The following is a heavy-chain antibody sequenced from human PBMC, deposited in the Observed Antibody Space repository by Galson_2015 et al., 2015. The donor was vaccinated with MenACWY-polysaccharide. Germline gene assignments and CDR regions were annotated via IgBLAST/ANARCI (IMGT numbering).Heavy chain of an antibody. CDR1: GFPFSSYG. J-gene: IGHJ2*01. Sequence: LRLSCAASGFPFSSYGMHWVRQAPGKGLEWIGYINYSGTTDYNPSLKSRVTISVDTSKNQFSLKLSSVTAADTAVYYCAREGGGSGTYRSSSNWYFDLWGRGTLVTVSS. V-gene: IGHV4-59*01. D-gene: IGHD3-10*01. CDR2: INYSGTT. CDR3: AREGGGSGTYRSSSNWYFDL.